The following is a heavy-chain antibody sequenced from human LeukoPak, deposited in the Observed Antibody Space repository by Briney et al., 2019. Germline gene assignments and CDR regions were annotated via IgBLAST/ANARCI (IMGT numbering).Heavy chain of an antibody. CDR3: AKDRRGLANLDY. V-gene: IGHV3-23*01. CDR2: ISGSGGST. Sequence: PGGSLRLSCAASGFTFSSSAMSWVRQAPGKGLEWVSGISGSGGSTYYADSVKGRFTISRDNSKNTLYLQMNSLRAEDTAVYYCAKDRRGLANLDYWGQGTLVTASS. CDR1: GFTFSSSA. D-gene: IGHD3-16*01. J-gene: IGHJ4*02.